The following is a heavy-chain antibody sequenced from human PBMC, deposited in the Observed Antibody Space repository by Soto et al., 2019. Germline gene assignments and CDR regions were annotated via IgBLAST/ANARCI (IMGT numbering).Heavy chain of an antibody. J-gene: IGHJ6*02. CDR2: ISWDGGST. D-gene: IGHD1-1*01. CDR3: AKGYGPAYYYYGMDV. V-gene: IGHV3-43*01. CDR1: GFTFDDYT. Sequence: PGGSLRLSCAASGFTFDDYTMHWVRQAPGKGLEWVSLISWDGGSTYYADSVKGRFTISRDNSKNSLYLQMNSLRTEDTALYYCAKGYGPAYYYYGMDVWGQGTTVTVSS.